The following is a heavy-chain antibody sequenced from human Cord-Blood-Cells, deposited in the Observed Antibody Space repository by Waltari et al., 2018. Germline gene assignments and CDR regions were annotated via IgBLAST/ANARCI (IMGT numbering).Heavy chain of an antibody. CDR2: IRYDGSNK. J-gene: IGHJ2*01. CDR1: GFTFSSYG. CDR3: AKGGETNYWYFDL. D-gene: IGHD3-16*01. V-gene: IGHV3-30*02. Sequence: QVQLVESGGGVVQPGGSLRLSCPASGFTFSSYGMHWVRQAPGKGLEWVAFIRYDGSNKYYADSVKGRFTISRDNSKNTLYLQMNSLRAEDTAVYYCAKGGETNYWYFDLWGRGTLVTVSS.